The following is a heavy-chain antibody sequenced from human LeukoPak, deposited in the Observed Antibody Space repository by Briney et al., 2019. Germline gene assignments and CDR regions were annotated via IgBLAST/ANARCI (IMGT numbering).Heavy chain of an antibody. CDR3: ARDREVVAFDI. V-gene: IGHV3-21*01. Sequence: GGSLILSCAVSGFTIRSYSMNWVRQAPGKGLEWVSSISSSSSYMYYAASVKGRFTISRDDAKNSLYLQMNSLRAEDTAVYYCARDREVVAFDIWGQGTMVTVSS. J-gene: IGHJ3*02. D-gene: IGHD1-26*01. CDR1: GFTIRSYS. CDR2: ISSSSSYM.